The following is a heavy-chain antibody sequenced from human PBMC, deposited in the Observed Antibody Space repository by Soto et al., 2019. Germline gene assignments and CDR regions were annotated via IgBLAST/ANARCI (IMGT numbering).Heavy chain of an antibody. J-gene: IGHJ5*02. Sequence: ASVQVSCKTSGYTFNTYGINWVRQAPGQGLELMGWISAYDGKTTYAEKFQGRVTLTTDTSTSTAYMELRSLRSDDTAIYYCARDPHEFWTSYWFDPWGQGTTVTVS. D-gene: IGHD3-3*01. CDR1: GYTFNTYG. CDR3: ARDPHEFWTSYWFDP. CDR2: ISAYDGKT. V-gene: IGHV1-18*01.